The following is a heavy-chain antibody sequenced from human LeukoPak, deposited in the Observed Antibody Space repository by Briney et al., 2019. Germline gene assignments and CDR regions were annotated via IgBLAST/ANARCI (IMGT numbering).Heavy chain of an antibody. CDR3: ARGVVGATWGANAFDI. D-gene: IGHD1-26*01. V-gene: IGHV4-59*01. Sequence: PSETLSLTCTVSGGSISSYYWSWIRQPPGKGLEWIGYIYYSGSTNYNPSLKSRVTISVDTSKNQFSLKPSSVTAADTAVYYCARGVVGATWGANAFDIWGQGTMVTVSS. CDR2: IYYSGST. J-gene: IGHJ3*02. CDR1: GGSISSYY.